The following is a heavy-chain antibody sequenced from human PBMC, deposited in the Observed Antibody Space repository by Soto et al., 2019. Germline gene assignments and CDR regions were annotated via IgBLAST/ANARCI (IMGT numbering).Heavy chain of an antibody. Sequence: GGSLRLSCAASGFTFSSYGMHWVRQAPGKGLEWVAVISYDGSNKYYADSVKGRFTISRDNSKNTLYLQMNSMRAEDTAVYYCAKDASVVVIPAAIFPPTIWGQGTMVTVSS. CDR1: GFTFSSYG. D-gene: IGHD2-2*02. CDR3: AKDASVVVIPAAIFPPTI. CDR2: ISYDGSNK. J-gene: IGHJ3*02. V-gene: IGHV3-30*18.